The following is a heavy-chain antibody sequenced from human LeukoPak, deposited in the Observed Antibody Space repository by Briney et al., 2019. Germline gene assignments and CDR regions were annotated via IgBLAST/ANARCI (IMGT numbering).Heavy chain of an antibody. J-gene: IGHJ6*02. CDR1: GFTFSSYA. Sequence: PGGSLRLSCAASGFTFSSYAMSWVRQAPGKGLEWVSAISGSGGSTYYADSVRGRFTISRDNSKNTLYLQMNSLRAEDTAVYYCAKAMVDCSSTSCYLVQGIYGMDVWGQGTTVTVSS. CDR2: ISGSGGST. V-gene: IGHV3-23*01. CDR3: AKAMVDCSSTSCYLVQGIYGMDV. D-gene: IGHD2-2*01.